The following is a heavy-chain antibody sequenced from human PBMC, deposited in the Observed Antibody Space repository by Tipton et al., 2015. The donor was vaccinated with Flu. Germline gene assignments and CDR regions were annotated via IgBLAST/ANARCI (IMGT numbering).Heavy chain of an antibody. CDR1: GGSISSYY. Sequence: LRLSCTVSGGSISSYYWSWIRQPAGKGLEWIGRIYTSGSTNYNPSPKSRVTMSVDTSKNQFSLKLTSASAAVTAVYYCAKSGSYLEDLQHWCHGTLVTVSS. J-gene: IGHJ1*01. CDR2: IYTSGST. D-gene: IGHD1-26*01. CDR3: AKSGSYLEDLQH. V-gene: IGHV4-4*07.